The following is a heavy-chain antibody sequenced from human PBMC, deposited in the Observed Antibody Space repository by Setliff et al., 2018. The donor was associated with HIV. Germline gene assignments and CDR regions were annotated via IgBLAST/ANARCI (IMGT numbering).Heavy chain of an antibody. CDR3: ARITVSELGYYGMDV. Sequence: TLSLTCAVSGYSISSSHWWGWIRQPPGKGLEWIGYIYYSGSTNYNPSLKSRVTMSVDTSKNRFSLKLSSVTAADTAVYYCARITVSELGYYGMDVWGQGTTVTVSS. CDR2: IYYSGST. J-gene: IGHJ6*02. V-gene: IGHV4-28*01. CDR1: GYSISSSHW. D-gene: IGHD1-7*01.